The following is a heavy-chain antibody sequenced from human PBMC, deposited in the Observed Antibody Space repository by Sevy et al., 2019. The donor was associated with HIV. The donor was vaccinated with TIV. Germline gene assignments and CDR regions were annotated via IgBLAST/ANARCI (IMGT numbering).Heavy chain of an antibody. Sequence: GGSLRLSCAVSGFTFRNFWMSWVRQAPGKGLEWVANIRQDGSEKYYVDSVRGRITISRDNAKNSLFLQLNSLRADDTAIYYCAKSYVGSGTSYGMDLWGRGTTVTVSS. J-gene: IGHJ6*02. CDR2: IRQDGSEK. CDR3: AKSYVGSGTSYGMDL. CDR1: GFTFRNFW. D-gene: IGHD3-10*01. V-gene: IGHV3-7*01.